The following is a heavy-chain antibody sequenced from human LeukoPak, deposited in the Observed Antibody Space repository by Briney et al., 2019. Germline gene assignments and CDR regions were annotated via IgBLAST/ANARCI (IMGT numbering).Heavy chain of an antibody. CDR3: ASDDLPWGYFDY. CDR1: GFTFSSYG. J-gene: IGHJ4*02. D-gene: IGHD3/OR15-3a*01. V-gene: IGHV3-23*01. Sequence: PGGSLRLSCAASGFTFSSYGMSWVRQAPGKGLEWVSAISGSGGSTYYADSVKGRFTISRDNAKNSLYLQMNSLRAEDTAIYYCASDDLPWGYFDYWGQGTLVTVSS. CDR2: ISGSGGST.